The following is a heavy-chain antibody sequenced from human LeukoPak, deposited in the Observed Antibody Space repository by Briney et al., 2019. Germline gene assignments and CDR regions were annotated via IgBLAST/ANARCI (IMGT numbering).Heavy chain of an antibody. J-gene: IGHJ6*04. Sequence: SETLSLTCAVSGYSISSGYYWGWIRQPPGKGLEWIGSIYHSGSTYYNPSLKSRVTISVDTSKNQFSLKLSSVTAADTAVYYCARCGSGSYYTYYYYGMDVWGKGTTVTASS. V-gene: IGHV4-38-2*01. CDR1: GYSISSGYY. CDR3: ARCGSGSYYTYYYYGMDV. CDR2: IYHSGST. D-gene: IGHD3-10*01.